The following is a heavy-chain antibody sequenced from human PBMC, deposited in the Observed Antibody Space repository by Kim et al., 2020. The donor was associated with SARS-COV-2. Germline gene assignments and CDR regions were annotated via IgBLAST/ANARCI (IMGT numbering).Heavy chain of an antibody. D-gene: IGHD5-18*01. J-gene: IGHJ3*02. Sequence: GGSLRLSCTASGFTFSNYWMHWVRQAPGKGLVWVSRINSDGSSTSYADSVKGRFTISRDNAKNTLYVQMNSLRVEDTAVYYCAKGEYYSYGAFDIWGQGTMVAVSS. V-gene: IGHV3-74*01. CDR2: INSDGSST. CDR1: GFTFSNYW. CDR3: AKGEYYSYGAFDI.